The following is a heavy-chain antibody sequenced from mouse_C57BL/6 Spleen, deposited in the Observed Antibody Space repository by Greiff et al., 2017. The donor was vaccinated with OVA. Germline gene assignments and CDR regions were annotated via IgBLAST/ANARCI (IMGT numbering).Heavy chain of an antibody. Sequence: VKLMESGPGLVAPSQSLSITCTVSGFSLTSYGVHWVRQPPGKGLEWLVVIWSDGSTTYNSAPKSRLCISKDNSKSQVFLKMNSLHTDDTAMDYCARQSHYSNYDYFDYWGQGTTLTVSS. CDR3: ARQSHYSNYDYFDY. CDR1: GFSLTSYG. V-gene: IGHV2-6-1*01. J-gene: IGHJ2*01. CDR2: IWSDGST. D-gene: IGHD2-5*01.